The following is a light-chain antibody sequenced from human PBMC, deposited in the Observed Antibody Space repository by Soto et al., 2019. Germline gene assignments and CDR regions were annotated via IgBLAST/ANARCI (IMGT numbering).Light chain of an antibody. J-gene: IGKJ1*01. CDR1: QTISSW. CDR3: QHYNSYSEA. V-gene: IGKV1-5*03. CDR2: KAS. Sequence: DIQMTQSPSTLSGSVGDRVTITCRASQTISSWLAWYQQKPGKAPKLLIYKASTLKSGVPSRFSGSGSGTEFTLTISSLQHDDFATYYCQHYNSYSEAFGQGIKV.